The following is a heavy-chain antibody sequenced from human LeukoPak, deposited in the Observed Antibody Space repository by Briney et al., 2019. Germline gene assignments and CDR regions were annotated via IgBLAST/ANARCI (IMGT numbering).Heavy chain of an antibody. CDR1: GGSVTSSDYY. CDR3: ARDTGNFDVDY. V-gene: IGHV4-39*01. Sequence: SETLSLTCTVSGGSVTSSDYYWGWIRQFPGKGLEWMGSILYSGSTYYIPSLKSRLTISADTSKNQFSLKLSSVTAADTAVYYCARDTGNFDVDYWGQGTLVTVSS. CDR2: ILYSGST. J-gene: IGHJ4*02. D-gene: IGHD1-26*01.